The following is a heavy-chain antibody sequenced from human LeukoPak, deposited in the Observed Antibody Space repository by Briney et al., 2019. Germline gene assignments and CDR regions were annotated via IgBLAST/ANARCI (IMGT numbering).Heavy chain of an antibody. CDR3: GRDLNGDYIGAFEF. CDR1: GFTFSNYA. J-gene: IGHJ3*01. Sequence: GGSLRLSCEASGFTFSNYAMTWVRQAPGKGLECVSSMTVTGRKTSYADSVKGGSTMSRDNSKSTLYLQMNSLRAGDTAIYYCGRDLNGDYIGAFEFWGHGTLVTVSS. CDR2: MTVTGRKT. V-gene: IGHV3-23*01. D-gene: IGHD4-17*01.